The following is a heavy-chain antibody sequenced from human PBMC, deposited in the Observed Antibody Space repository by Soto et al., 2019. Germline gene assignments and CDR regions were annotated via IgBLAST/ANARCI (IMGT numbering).Heavy chain of an antibody. V-gene: IGHV3-30-3*01. D-gene: IGHD2-2*01. CDR3: AISQLLISDYYYYGMGV. CDR2: NSYDGTNK. Sequence: QVQLVESGGGVVQPGRSLRLSCAASGFTFSSYALHWVRQAPGKGLEWVAVNSYDGTNKYYADSVKGRFTISRDNSKKTLYLQMNSLRNEDTAVYYCAISQLLISDYYYYGMGVWGQGTTVTVSS. CDR1: GFTFSSYA. J-gene: IGHJ6*02.